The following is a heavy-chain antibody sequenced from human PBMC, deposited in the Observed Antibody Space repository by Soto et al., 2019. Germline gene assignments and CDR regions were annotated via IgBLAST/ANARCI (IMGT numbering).Heavy chain of an antibody. Sequence: ASVKVSCKASGYTFTGYYMHCVRQAPGQGLEWMGWINPNSGGTNYAQKFQGWVTMTRDTSISTAYMELSRLRSDDTAVYYCARDRCTNGVCYIFDYWGQGTLVTVSS. J-gene: IGHJ4*02. CDR2: INPNSGGT. V-gene: IGHV1-2*04. CDR3: ARDRCTNGVCYIFDY. D-gene: IGHD2-8*01. CDR1: GYTFTGYY.